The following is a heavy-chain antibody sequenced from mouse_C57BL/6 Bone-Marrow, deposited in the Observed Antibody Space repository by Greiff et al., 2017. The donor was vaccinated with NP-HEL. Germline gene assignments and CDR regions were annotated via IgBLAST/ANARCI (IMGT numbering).Heavy chain of an antibody. D-gene: IGHD1-1*01. CDR1: GYSFTDYN. CDR3: ASGGSSSHYYAMDY. J-gene: IGHJ4*01. CDR2: INPNYGTT. Sequence: VQLKESGPELVKPGASVKISCKASGYSFTDYNMNWVKQSNGKSLEWIGVINPNYGTTSYNQKFKGKATLTVDQSSSTAYMQLNSLTSEDSAVYYCASGGSSSHYYAMDYWGQGTSVTVSS. V-gene: IGHV1-39*01.